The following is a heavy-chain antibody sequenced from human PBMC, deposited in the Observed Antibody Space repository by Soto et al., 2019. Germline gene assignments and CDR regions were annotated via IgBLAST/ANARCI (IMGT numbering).Heavy chain of an antibody. CDR3: AKVKGYDILTGYCTFDY. CDR1: GFTFSSDA. J-gene: IGHJ4*02. Sequence: GGSLRLSCAASGFTFSSDAMSWVRQAPGKGLEWVSAISGSGGSTYYADSVKGRFTISRDNSKNTLYLQMNSLRAEDTAVYYCAKVKGYDILTGYCTFDYWGQGT. D-gene: IGHD3-9*01. V-gene: IGHV3-23*01. CDR2: ISGSGGST.